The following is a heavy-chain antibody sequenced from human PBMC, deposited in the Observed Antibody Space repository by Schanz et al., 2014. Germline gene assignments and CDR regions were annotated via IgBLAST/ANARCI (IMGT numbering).Heavy chain of an antibody. V-gene: IGHV3-7*03. D-gene: IGHD3-3*01. J-gene: IGHJ6*02. CDR1: GFTFSSYG. Sequence: EVQLVESGGGLVKPGGSLRLSCAASGFTFSSYGMNWVRQAPGKGLESVAKINPDGSGKYYVVSVEGRFTITRDNAKKSLHLAMHSLRVEAPAIYSCPKIWQAIHLTGSPGWSDGIDVWGPGATV. CDR2: INPDGSGK. CDR3: PKIWQAIHLTGSPGWSDGIDV.